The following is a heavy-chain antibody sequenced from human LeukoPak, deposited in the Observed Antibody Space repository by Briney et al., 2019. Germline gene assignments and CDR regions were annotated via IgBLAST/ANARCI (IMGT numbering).Heavy chain of an antibody. CDR3: ARDTAMVLYYFDY. Sequence: GASVKVSCKASGYTFTGYYMHWVRQAPGQGLEWMGWINPNSGGTNYAQKFLGRVTMTRDTSISTAYMELSRLRSDDTAVYYCARDTAMVLYYFDYWGQGTLVTVSS. D-gene: IGHD5-18*01. J-gene: IGHJ4*02. V-gene: IGHV1-2*02. CDR1: GYTFTGYY. CDR2: INPNSGGT.